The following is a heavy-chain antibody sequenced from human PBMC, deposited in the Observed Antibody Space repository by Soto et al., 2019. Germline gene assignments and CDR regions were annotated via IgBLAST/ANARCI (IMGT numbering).Heavy chain of an antibody. V-gene: IGHV3-53*01. Sequence: EVQLVESGGGLIQPGGSLRLSCAASGFTVSSNYMSWVRQAPGKGLEWVSVIYSGGSTYYADSVKGRFTISRDNSKNTPYLQMNSLRAEDTAVYYCARGITLVRGVTEYWGQGTLVTVSS. J-gene: IGHJ4*02. D-gene: IGHD3-10*01. CDR1: GFTVSSNY. CDR3: ARGITLVRGVTEY. CDR2: IYSGGST.